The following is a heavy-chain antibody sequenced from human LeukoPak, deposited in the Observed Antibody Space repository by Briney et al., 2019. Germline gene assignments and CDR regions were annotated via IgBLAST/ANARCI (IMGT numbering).Heavy chain of an antibody. CDR1: GFTFTTYT. J-gene: IGHJ4*02. D-gene: IGHD3-22*01. V-gene: IGHV3-7*01. CDR3: ARGRFHYDSSGYSSFYH. CDR2: INQDGSEK. Sequence: GGSLRLSCAASGFTFTTYTMSWVRQAPGKGLEWVANINQDGSEKYYVDSVTGRFTISRDNAQNSLYLQMSSLRAEDTAVYYCARGRFHYDSSGYSSFYHWGQGTLVTVSS.